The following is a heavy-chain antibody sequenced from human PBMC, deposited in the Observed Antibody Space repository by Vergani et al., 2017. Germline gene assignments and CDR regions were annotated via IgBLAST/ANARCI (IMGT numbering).Heavy chain of an antibody. Sequence: QVQLVQSGAEVKKPGASVKVSCKASGYTFTSYDINWVRQATGQGLEWMGGIIPIFGTANYAQKFQGRVTITADESTSTAYMELSSLRSEDTAVYYCASPEGTSSQLYYYMDVWGKGTTVTVSS. D-gene: IGHD2-2*01. CDR3: ASPEGTSSQLYYYMDV. V-gene: IGHV1-69*01. J-gene: IGHJ6*03. CDR1: GYTFTSYD. CDR2: IIPIFGTA.